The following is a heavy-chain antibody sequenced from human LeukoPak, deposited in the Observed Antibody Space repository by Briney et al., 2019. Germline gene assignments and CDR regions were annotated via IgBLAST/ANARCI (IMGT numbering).Heavy chain of an antibody. CDR1: GGSFSGYY. Sequence: SETLSLTCAVYGGSFSGYYWSWIRQPPGKGLEWIGEINHSGSTNYNPSLKSRVTISVDTSKNQFSLKLSSVTAADTAVYYCARVPEPYYDFWSGYYRGGAFDIWGQGTMVTVSS. J-gene: IGHJ3*02. D-gene: IGHD3-3*01. CDR2: INHSGST. CDR3: ARVPEPYYDFWSGYYRGGAFDI. V-gene: IGHV4-34*01.